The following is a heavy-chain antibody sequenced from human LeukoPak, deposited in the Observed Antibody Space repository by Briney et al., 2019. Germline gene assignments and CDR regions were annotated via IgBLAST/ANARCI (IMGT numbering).Heavy chain of an antibody. V-gene: IGHV1-8*01. Sequence: ASVKVSCKASGYTFISYDINWVRQATGQGLEWMGWMNPNSGDTGYAQKFQGRITMTRNTPISTAYMELSSLRSEDTAVHYCARGGGGYSGYGGYYYYYMDVWGKGTTVTVSS. D-gene: IGHD5-12*01. CDR2: MNPNSGDT. CDR3: ARGGGGYSGYGGYYYYYMDV. J-gene: IGHJ6*03. CDR1: GYTFISYD.